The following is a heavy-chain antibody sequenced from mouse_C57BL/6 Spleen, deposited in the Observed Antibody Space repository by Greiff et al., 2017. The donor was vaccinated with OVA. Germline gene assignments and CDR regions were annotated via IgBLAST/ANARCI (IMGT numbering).Heavy chain of an antibody. CDR3: ARQYYDYDAWFAY. Sequence: VKLVESGPELVKPGASVKISCKASGYAFSSSWMNWVKQRPGKGLEWIGRIYPGDGDTNYNGKFKGKATLTADKSSSTAYMQLSSLTSEDSAVYFCARQYYDYDAWFAYWGQGTLVTVSA. J-gene: IGHJ3*01. CDR1: GYAFSSSW. D-gene: IGHD2-4*01. V-gene: IGHV1-82*01. CDR2: IYPGDGDT.